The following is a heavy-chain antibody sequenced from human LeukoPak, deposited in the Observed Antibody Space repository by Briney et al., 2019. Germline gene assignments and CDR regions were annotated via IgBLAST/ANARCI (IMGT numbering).Heavy chain of an antibody. D-gene: IGHD4/OR15-4a*01. Sequence: GESLKISCKGSAYSFTSYWIACVRQMPGTGLEWVGFIYPGDSDTRYSPSFQGPVTISADKSISTAYLQWSSLKTSDTAMYSCARQKGSMVITPFDYWGLGTLVTVSS. CDR2: IYPGDSDT. CDR1: AYSFTSYW. V-gene: IGHV5-51*01. J-gene: IGHJ4*02. CDR3: ARQKGSMVITPFDY.